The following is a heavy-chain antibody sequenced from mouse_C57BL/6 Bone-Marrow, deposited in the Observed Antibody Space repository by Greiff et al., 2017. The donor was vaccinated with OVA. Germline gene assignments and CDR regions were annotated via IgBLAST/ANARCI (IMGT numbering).Heavy chain of an antibody. D-gene: IGHD1-1*01. CDR1: GYTFTSYW. Sequence: VQLQQPGAELVKPGALVKLSCKASGYTFTSYWMHWVKQRPGQGLEWIGMIHPNSGSTNYNEKFKSKATLTVDKSSSTAYMQLSSLTSEDSAVYYCARHIRITTVVACDYWGQGTTLTVSS. J-gene: IGHJ2*01. V-gene: IGHV1-64*01. CDR2: IHPNSGST. CDR3: ARHIRITTVVACDY.